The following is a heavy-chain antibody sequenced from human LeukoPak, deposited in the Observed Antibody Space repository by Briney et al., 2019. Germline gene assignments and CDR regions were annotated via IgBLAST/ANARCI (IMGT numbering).Heavy chain of an antibody. CDR1: GFTFSDAW. V-gene: IGHV3-48*01. J-gene: IGHJ4*02. CDR3: ARDSYYDILTGYYRGEKIDY. D-gene: IGHD3-9*01. Sequence: PGGSLRLSCAASGFTFSDAWMNWVRQAPGKGLEWVSYISSGSSTIYYADSVKGRFTISRDNAKNSLYLQMNSLRAEDTAVYYCARDSYYDILTGYYRGEKIDYWGQGTLVTVSS. CDR2: ISSGSSTI.